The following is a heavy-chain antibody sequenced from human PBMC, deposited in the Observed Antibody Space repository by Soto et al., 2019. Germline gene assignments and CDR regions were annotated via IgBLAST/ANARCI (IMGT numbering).Heavy chain of an antibody. CDR2: ISGSGGST. V-gene: IGHV3-23*01. J-gene: IGHJ6*02. CDR1: GFTFSSYA. Sequence: PGGSLRLSCAASGFTFSSYAMIWVRQAPGKGLEWVSAISGSGGSTYYADSVKGRFTISRDNSKNTLYLQMNSLRAEDTAVYYCVTLQLFIAVAGTPSDCYYGMDVWGQGTAVTVSS. CDR3: VTLQLFIAVAGTPSDCYYGMDV. D-gene: IGHD6-19*01.